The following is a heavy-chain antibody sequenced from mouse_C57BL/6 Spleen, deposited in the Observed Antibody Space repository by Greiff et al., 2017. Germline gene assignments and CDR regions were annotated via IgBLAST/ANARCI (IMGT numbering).Heavy chain of an antibody. J-gene: IGHJ2*01. Sequence: VQLQQSGAELAKPGASVKLSCKASGYTFTSYWMHWVKQRPGQGLEWIGNINPSSGYTKYNQKFKDKATLTADKSSSTAYMQLSSLAYEYSAIYYCARERDPFFDYWGQGTTLTVSS. CDR2: INPSSGYT. V-gene: IGHV1-7*01. CDR1: GYTFTSYW. CDR3: ARERDPFFDY.